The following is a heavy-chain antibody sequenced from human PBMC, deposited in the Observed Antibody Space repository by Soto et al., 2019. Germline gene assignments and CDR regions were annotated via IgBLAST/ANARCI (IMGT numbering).Heavy chain of an antibody. CDR1: GGSFSGYY. Sequence: ETLSLTCAVYGGSFSGYYWSWIRQPPGKGLEWIGEINHSGSTNYNPSLKSRVTISVDTSKNQFSLKLSSVTAADTAVYYCARRIFDWSKNTNGNWFDPWGQGTLVTVSS. CDR2: INHSGST. CDR3: ARRIFDWSKNTNGNWFDP. J-gene: IGHJ5*02. V-gene: IGHV4-34*01. D-gene: IGHD3-9*01.